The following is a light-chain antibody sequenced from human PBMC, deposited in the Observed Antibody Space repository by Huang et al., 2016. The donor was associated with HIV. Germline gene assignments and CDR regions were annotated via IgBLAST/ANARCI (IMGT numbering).Light chain of an antibody. V-gene: IGKV3-15*01. J-gene: IGKJ1*01. Sequence: EIVMTQSPATLSVSPGERATLSCRASRSLSSTLAWYQQKLGQAPRPLIYGVSTRATGSPARFSGSGAGTEFTLTISSLQSEDFAVYYCQQYNNWPPAFGQGTKVEIK. CDR2: GVS. CDR3: QQYNNWPPA. CDR1: RSLSST.